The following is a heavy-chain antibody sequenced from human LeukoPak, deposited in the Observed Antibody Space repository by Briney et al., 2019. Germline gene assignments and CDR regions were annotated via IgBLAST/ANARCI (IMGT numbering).Heavy chain of an antibody. J-gene: IGHJ4*02. V-gene: IGHV5-51*01. CDR2: IYPADSNT. D-gene: IGHD4-17*01. CDR1: GYSFTNYW. CDR3: ARLKYGDYEPFDY. Sequence: GGSLRLSCQGSGYSFTNYWIAWVRQMSGKGLEFMGFIYPADSNTRYSPSFQGQVTISADKSISTAYLQWSSLKASDTAIYYCARLKYGDYEPFDYWGQGTLVTVSS.